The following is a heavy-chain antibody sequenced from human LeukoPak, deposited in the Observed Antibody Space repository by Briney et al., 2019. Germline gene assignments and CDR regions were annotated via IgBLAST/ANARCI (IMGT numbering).Heavy chain of an antibody. J-gene: IGHJ4*02. CDR1: GGSISSGSYY. D-gene: IGHD3-22*01. V-gene: IGHV4-61*02. CDR2: IYTSGNT. Sequence: SETLSLTCTVSGGSISSGSYYWSWIRQPAGTGLEWIGRIYTSGNTNYSPSLKSRVTISVDTSKNQFSLKLSSVTAADTAVYYCARDYYDSSAYQYYFDYWGQGALVTVSS. CDR3: ARDYYDSSAYQYYFDY.